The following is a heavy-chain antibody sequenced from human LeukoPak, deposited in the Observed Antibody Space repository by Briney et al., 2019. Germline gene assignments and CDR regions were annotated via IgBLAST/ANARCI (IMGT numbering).Heavy chain of an antibody. D-gene: IGHD1-26*01. CDR1: GDSFTNYG. Sequence: GASVKVSRKSSGDSFTNYGISWARLAPGQGLEWMGWISAYSGHTNYAQKVQGRVTMTTDPSTSTAYMELRSLRSDDTAVYYCARDAIVGATLAPFDYWGQGTLVTVSS. V-gene: IGHV1-18*01. CDR2: ISAYSGHT. CDR3: ARDAIVGATLAPFDY. J-gene: IGHJ4*02.